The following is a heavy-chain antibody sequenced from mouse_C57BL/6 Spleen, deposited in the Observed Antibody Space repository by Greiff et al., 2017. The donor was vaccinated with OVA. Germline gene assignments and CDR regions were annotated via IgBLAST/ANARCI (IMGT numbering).Heavy chain of an antibody. CDR1: GYTFTSYW. CDR2: IDPSDSET. V-gene: IGHV1-52*01. D-gene: IGHD6-1*01. CDR3: ARSYASPYYSDY. J-gene: IGHJ2*01. Sequence: QVQLQQPGAELVRPGSSVKLSCKASGYTFTSYWMHWVKQRPIQGLEWIGNIDPSDSETNYNQKFKDKATLTVYKSSSTAYMQLSSLTSEDSAVYYCARSYASPYYSDYWGQGTTLTVSS.